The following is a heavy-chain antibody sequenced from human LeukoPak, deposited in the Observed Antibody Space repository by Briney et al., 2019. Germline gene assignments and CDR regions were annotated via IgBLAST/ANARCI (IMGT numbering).Heavy chain of an antibody. CDR2: IYSGGST. Sequence: GGSLRLSCAASGFTVSSNYMSWVRQAPGKGLEWVSVIYSGGSTYYADSVKGRFTISRDNSKNTLYLQMSSLRAEDTAVYYCAELGITMIGGVWGKGTTVTISS. J-gene: IGHJ6*04. CDR3: AELGITMIGGV. D-gene: IGHD3-10*02. V-gene: IGHV3-53*01. CDR1: GFTVSSNY.